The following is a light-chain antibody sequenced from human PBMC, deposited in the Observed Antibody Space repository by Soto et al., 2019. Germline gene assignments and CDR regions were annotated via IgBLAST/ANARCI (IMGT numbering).Light chain of an antibody. V-gene: IGKV1-5*03. CDR2: EAS. CDR1: QSVDSW. J-gene: IGKJ1*01. CDR3: QHYNDYSRV. Sequence: DIQMTQSPSTLSASIGDRVTITCRASQSVDSWLAWYQQQPGKAPKLLIYEASSIQTGVASRFFCSGAGTEDTITISSLQPDDFATYYCQHYNDYSRVFGQGTKVEIK.